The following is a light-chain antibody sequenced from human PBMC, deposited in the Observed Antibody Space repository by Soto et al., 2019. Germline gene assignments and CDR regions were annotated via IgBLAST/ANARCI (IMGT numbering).Light chain of an antibody. V-gene: IGKV3-15*01. CDR3: KQYNNWPPFT. CDR2: ETS. Sequence: EIVMTQSPGTLSVSPGERATLSCRASQNIRSNLAWYQQKPGQAPRLLIYETSTRAPGIPARFSGSGSGTEFTLTISSLQSEDFAVYHCKQYNNWPPFTFGPGTKVDIK. CDR1: QNIRSN. J-gene: IGKJ3*01.